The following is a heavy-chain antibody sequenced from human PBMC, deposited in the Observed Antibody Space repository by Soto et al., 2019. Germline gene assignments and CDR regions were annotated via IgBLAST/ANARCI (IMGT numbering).Heavy chain of an antibody. CDR1: RGSINSVTHY. CDR3: ARRGTYFFDY. CDR2: IYYSGDS. J-gene: IGHJ4*02. Sequence: QVQLQESGPGLLEPSQTLSLTCTVSRGSINSVTHYWSWLRQRPGEGPEWIGYIYYSGDSLYNPSLRSRAAISVDTSQNQFSLTMYSVTAADTAVYYCARRGTYFFDYWGQGILVTVSS. V-gene: IGHV4-31*03. D-gene: IGHD1-1*01.